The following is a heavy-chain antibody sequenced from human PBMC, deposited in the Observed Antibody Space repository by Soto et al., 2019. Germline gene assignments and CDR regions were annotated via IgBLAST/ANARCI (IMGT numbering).Heavy chain of an antibody. V-gene: IGHV4-39*01. Sequence: SETLSLTCTVSGGSISSSSYYWDWIRQPPGKGLEWIGSIYYSGSTYYNPSLKSRVTISVDTSKNQFSLKLSSVTAADTAVYYCARHLAYSSGYDYWGQGTLVTVS. CDR3: ARHLAYSSGYDY. CDR2: IYYSGST. J-gene: IGHJ4*02. D-gene: IGHD6-19*01. CDR1: GGSISSSSYY.